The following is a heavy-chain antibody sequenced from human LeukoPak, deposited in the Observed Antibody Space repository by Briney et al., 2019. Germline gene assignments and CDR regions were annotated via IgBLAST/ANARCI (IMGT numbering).Heavy chain of an antibody. Sequence: SVKVSCKASGGTFSSYAISWVRQAPGQGLEWMGRIIPILGIANYAQKFQGRVTITADKSTSTAYMELSSLRSEDTAVYYCAKTTTKAVAGLTDYWGQGTLVTVSS. CDR1: GGTFSSYA. J-gene: IGHJ4*02. CDR2: IIPILGIA. D-gene: IGHD6-19*01. V-gene: IGHV1-69*04. CDR3: AKTTTKAVAGLTDY.